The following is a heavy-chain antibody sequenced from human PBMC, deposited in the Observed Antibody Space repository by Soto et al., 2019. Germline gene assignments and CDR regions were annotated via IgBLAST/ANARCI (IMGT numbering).Heavy chain of an antibody. CDR3: AKDDCDRSGQSRGAFDI. V-gene: IGHV3-9*01. J-gene: IGHJ3*02. CDR1: GFTFDDYA. D-gene: IGHD3-22*01. CDR2: IRWNSGSI. Sequence: EVQLVESGGGLVQPGRSLRLSCAASGFTFDDYAMNWVRQAPGKGLEWVSGIRWNSGSIGYADSVKGRFTISRDNAKNSLYLQMNSLRAEDTALYYCAKDDCDRSGQSRGAFDIWGQGTMVTVSS.